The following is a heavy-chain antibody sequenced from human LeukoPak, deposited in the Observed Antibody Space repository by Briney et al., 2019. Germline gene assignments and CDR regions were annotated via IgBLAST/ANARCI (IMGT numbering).Heavy chain of an antibody. Sequence: ASVKVSCKASGYTFTGYYMHWVRQAPGQGLEWMGWINPNSGGTNYAQKFQGRVTMTRDTSISTAYMELSRLRSDDTAVYYCARDCSGGSCYSNAFDIWGQGTMVTVSS. D-gene: IGHD2-15*01. CDR2: INPNSGGT. J-gene: IGHJ3*02. CDR3: ARDCSGGSCYSNAFDI. V-gene: IGHV1-2*02. CDR1: GYTFTGYY.